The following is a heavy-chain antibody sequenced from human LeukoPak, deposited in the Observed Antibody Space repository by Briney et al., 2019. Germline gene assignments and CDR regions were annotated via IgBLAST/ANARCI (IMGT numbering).Heavy chain of an antibody. D-gene: IGHD2-15*01. CDR2: ISGSGGST. V-gene: IGHV3-23*01. CDR1: GFTFSSYA. CDR3: AKGLYCSGGSCYYMDV. Sequence: GGSLRLXCAASGFTFSSYAMSWDRQAPGKGLEWVSAISGSGGSTYYADSVKGRFTISRDNSKNTLYLQMNSLRAEDTAVYYCAKGLYCSGGSCYYMDVWGKGTTVTVSS. J-gene: IGHJ6*03.